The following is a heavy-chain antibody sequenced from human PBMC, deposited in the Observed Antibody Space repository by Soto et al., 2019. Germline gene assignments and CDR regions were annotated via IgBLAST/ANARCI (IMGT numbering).Heavy chain of an antibody. CDR3: ERENTVGYCSGGSCYYFDY. V-gene: IGHV3-30-3*01. CDR2: ISFYESNK. J-gene: IGHJ4*02. Sequence: QVQLVESGGGVVQPGRSLRLSCATSGSTFSTYTMHWVRQAPGKGLEWVAVISFYESNKYYADSVKGRFTISRDDSKNTLYLQMKSLGPEDTAVYYCERENTVGYCSGGSCYYFDYWGQGTLVTVSS. D-gene: IGHD2-15*01. CDR1: GSTFSTYT.